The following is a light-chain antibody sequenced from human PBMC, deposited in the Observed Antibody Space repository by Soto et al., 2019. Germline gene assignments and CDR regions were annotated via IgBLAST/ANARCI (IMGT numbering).Light chain of an antibody. CDR2: EVT. CDR3: CAYVGSNNYV. V-gene: IGLV2-8*01. Sequence: QSVLTQPPSASGSPGQSVAISCPGTSSDVGGYNYVSWYQQYPGKAPKLIMYEVTKRPSGVPDRFSGSKSGNTASLTVSGLQAVDDADYYCCAYVGSNNYVFVTGTNVTVL. CDR1: SSDVGGYNY. J-gene: IGLJ1*01.